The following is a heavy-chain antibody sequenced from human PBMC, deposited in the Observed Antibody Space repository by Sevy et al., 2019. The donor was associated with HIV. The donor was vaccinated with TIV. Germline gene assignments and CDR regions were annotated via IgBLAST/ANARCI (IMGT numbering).Heavy chain of an antibody. CDR1: GFTFSSYG. V-gene: IGHV3-23*01. D-gene: IGHD3-22*01. Sequence: GGSLRLSCAASGFTFSSYGMNWVRQAPGKGLEWVSAITGSGGSTYYEDSVKGRFTISRDNPKNALYLQMNNVRAEDTAVYYCAKGDSSGYYLNYFDYWGQGTLVTVSS. CDR3: AKGDSSGYYLNYFDY. J-gene: IGHJ4*02. CDR2: ITGSGGST.